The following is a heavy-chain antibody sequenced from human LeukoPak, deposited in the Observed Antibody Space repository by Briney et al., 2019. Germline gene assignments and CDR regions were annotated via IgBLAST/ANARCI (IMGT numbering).Heavy chain of an antibody. V-gene: IGHV3-30*18. D-gene: IGHD3-10*01. CDR3: AKSAYYYGSGSYSLGYYYYYMDV. CDR2: ISYHGTNK. Sequence: GGSLRLSCAASGFSFSNYAMHWVRQAPGKGLEWVAVISYHGTNKYYADSVKGRFTISRDNSKNTLYLQMNSLRAEDTAVYYCAKSAYYYGSGSYSLGYYYYYMDVWGKGTTVTVSS. CDR1: GFSFSNYA. J-gene: IGHJ6*03.